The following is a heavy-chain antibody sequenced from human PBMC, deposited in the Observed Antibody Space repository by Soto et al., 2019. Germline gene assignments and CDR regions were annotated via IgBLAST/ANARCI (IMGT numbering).Heavy chain of an antibody. CDR3: ARDDYGAYYYYGMDV. CDR1: GFTVSSNY. V-gene: IGHV3-66*01. Sequence: PGGSLRLSCAASGFTVSSNYMSWVRQAPGKGLELVSVIYSGGSTYYADSVKGRFTISRYNSKNTLYLQMNSLRAEDTAVYYCARDDYGAYYYYGMDVWGQGTTVTVSS. J-gene: IGHJ6*02. CDR2: IYSGGST. D-gene: IGHD4-17*01.